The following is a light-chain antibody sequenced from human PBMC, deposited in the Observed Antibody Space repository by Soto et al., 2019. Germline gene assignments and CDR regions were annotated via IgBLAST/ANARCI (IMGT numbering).Light chain of an antibody. J-gene: IGKJ3*01. CDR2: AAS. Sequence: EIVLTQSPGTLSLSPGERATLSCRASQSVSGNSLAWYQQKPGQAPRLLIYAASHRATDIPDRFSGSGSATDFTLAISRLEPEDFAVYYCWQYATSPQTFGPGTKVDI. V-gene: IGKV3-20*01. CDR3: WQYATSPQT. CDR1: QSVSGNS.